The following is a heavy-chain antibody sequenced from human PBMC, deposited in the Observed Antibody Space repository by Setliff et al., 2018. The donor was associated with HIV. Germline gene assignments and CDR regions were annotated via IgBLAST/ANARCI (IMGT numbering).Heavy chain of an antibody. D-gene: IGHD3-3*01. CDR1: GYTFSNYP. CDR3: AGDRFTLTSSIFGF. V-gene: IGHV1-3*04. Sequence: GASVKVSCKTSGYTFSNYPIHWLRQAPGQRPEWMGWVNTGKGDTKYSQRFQDRLTITTDSSASSVYMGLSSLSSDDTAIYYCAGDRFTLTSSIFGFWGHGTLVTVSS. CDR2: VNTGKGDT. J-gene: IGHJ4*01.